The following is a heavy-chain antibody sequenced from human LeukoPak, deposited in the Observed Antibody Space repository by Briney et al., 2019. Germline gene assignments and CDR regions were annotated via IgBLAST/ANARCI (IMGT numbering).Heavy chain of an antibody. CDR1: GGSISGYL. D-gene: IGHD3-22*01. Sequence: PSETLSLTCTVSGGSISGYLWTWIRQPPGKGLEWIGYVYDNGDTSYHPSFTGRVSISVAMSKNQFSLKLTSVLAADTAEYYCARQSDYDIDTSHYMDVWGKGITVTVSS. J-gene: IGHJ6*03. CDR3: ARQSDYDIDTSHYMDV. V-gene: IGHV4-59*13. CDR2: VYDNGDT.